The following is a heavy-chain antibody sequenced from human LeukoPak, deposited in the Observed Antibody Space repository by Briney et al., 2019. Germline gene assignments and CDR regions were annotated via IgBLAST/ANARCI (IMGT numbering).Heavy chain of an antibody. CDR3: ARAHSDGYGRY. Sequence: SETLSLTCTVSGGSISSGDYYRSWIRQPPGKGLEWIGYIYYSGSTYYNPSLKSRVTISVDTSKNQFSLKLSSVTAADTAVYYCARAHSDGYGRYWGQGTLATVSS. J-gene: IGHJ4*02. V-gene: IGHV4-30-4*01. CDR1: GGSISSGDYY. D-gene: IGHD5-24*01. CDR2: IYYSGST.